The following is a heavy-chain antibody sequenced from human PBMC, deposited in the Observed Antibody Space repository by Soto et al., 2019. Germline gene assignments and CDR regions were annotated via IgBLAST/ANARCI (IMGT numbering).Heavy chain of an antibody. CDR2: IFGSGGGI. CDR1: GFTFRTYA. J-gene: IGHJ4*02. Sequence: EVQLLESGGGLVQPGGSLRLTCAASGFTFRTYAMSWVRQAPGEGLEWVSGIFGSGGGISYADSVKGRFTISRDNSNNMLYLQMHSLRADDTAVYYCAKDRLPDGRWPFDHWGQGTLVTVSS. V-gene: IGHV3-23*01. D-gene: IGHD2-8*01. CDR3: AKDRLPDGRWPFDH.